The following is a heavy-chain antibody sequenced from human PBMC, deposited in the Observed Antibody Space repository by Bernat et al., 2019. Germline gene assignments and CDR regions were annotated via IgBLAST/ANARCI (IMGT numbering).Heavy chain of an antibody. CDR1: GFTVSSNY. CDR2: IYSGGST. Sequence: EVQLVESGGGLIQPGGSLRLSCAASGFTVSSNYMSWVRQAPGKGLEWVSVIYSGGSTYYADSVKGRFTISRDNSKNTLYLQMNSLRAEDTAVYYCHSGLLWFRELLDAFDIWGQWTMVTVSS. D-gene: IGHD3-10*01. V-gene: IGHV3-53*01. J-gene: IGHJ3*02. CDR3: HSGLLWFRELLDAFDI.